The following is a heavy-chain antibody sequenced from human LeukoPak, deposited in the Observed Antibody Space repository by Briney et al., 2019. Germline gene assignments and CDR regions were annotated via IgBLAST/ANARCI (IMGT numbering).Heavy chain of an antibody. V-gene: IGHV3-33*06. J-gene: IGHJ4*02. CDR2: IWYDGSNK. CDR1: GFTFSSYG. Sequence: PGGSLRLSCAASGFTFSSYGMHWVRQAPGKGLEWVAVIWYDGSNKYYADSVKGRFTISRDNSKNTLYLQMNSLRAEDTAVYYCAKDLGYAAGIDYWGQGTLVTVSS. CDR3: AKDLGYAAGIDY. D-gene: IGHD6-13*01.